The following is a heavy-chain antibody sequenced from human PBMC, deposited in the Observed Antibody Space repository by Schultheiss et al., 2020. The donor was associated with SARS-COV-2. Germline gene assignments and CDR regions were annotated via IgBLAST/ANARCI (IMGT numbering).Heavy chain of an antibody. CDR2: IYYGGSN. Sequence: SETLSLTCTVSGGSISSSSYYWGWIRQPPGKGLECIGTIYYGGSNYHSPSQRSRITTSVDTSKNQISLKLSSVTAADTAVYYCAAWGSYLFDYWGQGTLVTVSS. V-gene: IGHV4-39*01. D-gene: IGHD1-26*01. CDR3: AAWGSYLFDY. CDR1: GGSISSSSYY. J-gene: IGHJ4*02.